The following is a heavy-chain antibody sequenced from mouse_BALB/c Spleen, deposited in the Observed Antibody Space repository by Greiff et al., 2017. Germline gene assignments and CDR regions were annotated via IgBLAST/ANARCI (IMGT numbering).Heavy chain of an antibody. J-gene: IGHJ3*01. CDR3: ARDKGAWFAY. Sequence: VQVVESGPGLVAPSQSLSITCTVSGFSLTSYGVHWVRQPPGKGLEWLGVIWAGGSTNYNSALMSRLSISKDNSKRQVFLKMNSLQTDDTAMYYCARDKGAWFAYWGQGTLVTVSA. V-gene: IGHV2-9*02. CDR1: GFSLTSYG. CDR2: IWAGGST.